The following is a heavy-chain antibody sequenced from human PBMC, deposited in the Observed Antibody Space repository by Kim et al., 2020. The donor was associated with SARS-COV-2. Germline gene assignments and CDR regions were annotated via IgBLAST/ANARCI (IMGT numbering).Heavy chain of an antibody. Sequence: GGSLRLSCAASGLSVSNSHMNWVRQAPGKGLEWVSLMYADGRTYYSDSVKGRFTISRDTSKNTVYLQINSLSAEDTAMYYCARDVNGDGYSQCDYWGQGTLVTVSS. CDR2: MYADGRT. D-gene: IGHD4-4*01. CDR3: ARDVNGDGYSQCDY. V-gene: IGHV3-53*01. J-gene: IGHJ4*02. CDR1: GLSVSNSH.